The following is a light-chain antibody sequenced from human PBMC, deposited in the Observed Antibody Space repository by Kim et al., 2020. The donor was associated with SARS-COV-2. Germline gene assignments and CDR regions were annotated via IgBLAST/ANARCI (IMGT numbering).Light chain of an antibody. J-gene: IGLJ1*01. CDR2: TNN. CDR1: SSSIGAGYD. V-gene: IGLV1-40*01. Sequence: QSVLTQPPSVSGAPGQRVTISCIGNSSSIGAGYDVHWYQQLPGTAPKVVIFTNNNRPSGVPRRFSGSKSGASASLAITAHEAEDEADYYCQSFDKSLNSVVFGTGTKVTVL. CDR3: QSFDKSLNSVV.